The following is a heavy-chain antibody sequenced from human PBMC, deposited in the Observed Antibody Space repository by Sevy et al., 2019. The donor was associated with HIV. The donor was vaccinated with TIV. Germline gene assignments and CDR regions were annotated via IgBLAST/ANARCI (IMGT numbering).Heavy chain of an antibody. CDR3: ARGGRPTDGFDI. CDR2: TYYRSKWCN. CDR1: GDSVSSNSAA. V-gene: IGHV6-1*01. Sequence: SQTLSLTCAISGDSVSSNSAAWNWIRQSPSRGLEWLGRTYYRSKWCNDYAVSVKSRITINPDRFKNQFSLQLNFVTPEDTAVYYCARGGRPTDGFDIWGQGTMVTVSS. J-gene: IGHJ3*02.